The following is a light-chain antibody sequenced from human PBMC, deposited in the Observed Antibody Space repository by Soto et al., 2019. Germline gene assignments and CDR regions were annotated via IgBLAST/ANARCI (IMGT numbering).Light chain of an antibody. Sequence: ETVMTQSPGSLSVPLMGIGTVCFRASQSVSIHLAWYQQKPGQAPRLLIYDTSTRATGIPARFSGSGSGTDFTLTISRLEPQDFAVYYCQQYGSSPRTFGQGTKVDI. CDR3: QQYGSSPRT. CDR1: QSVSIH. V-gene: IGKV3-20*01. CDR2: DTS. J-gene: IGKJ1*01.